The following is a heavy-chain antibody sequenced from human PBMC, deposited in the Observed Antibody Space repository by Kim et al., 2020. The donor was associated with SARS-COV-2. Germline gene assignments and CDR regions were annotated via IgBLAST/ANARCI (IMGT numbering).Heavy chain of an antibody. CDR1: GFTFSSYV. CDR3: AKPEYYVSGGFYNHHYFDD. V-gene: IGHV3-30*18. D-gene: IGHD3-10*01. CDR2: ISYDGSDE. Sequence: GGSLRLSCAASGFTFSSYVMHWVRQAPGKGLEWVAVISYDGSDEYYADSVKGRFTISRDNSKTTLYLQMNSLRAEDTAVYYCAKPEYYVSGGFYNHHYFDDWGQGTLVTVSS. J-gene: IGHJ4*02.